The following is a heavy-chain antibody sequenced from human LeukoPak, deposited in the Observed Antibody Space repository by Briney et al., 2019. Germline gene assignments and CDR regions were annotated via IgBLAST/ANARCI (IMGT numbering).Heavy chain of an antibody. CDR2: IYYSGST. CDR3: ARHLGATKSLVSSYYFDY. D-gene: IGHD1-26*01. CDR1: GGSLSSSSYY. Sequence: PSETLSLTCTVSGGSLSSSSYYWGWIRQPPGKRLEWIGSIYYSGSTYYNPSLKRRVTIYVDTSKNQFSLKLSSVTAADTAVYYCARHLGATKSLVSSYYFDYWGQGTLVTVSS. J-gene: IGHJ4*02. V-gene: IGHV4-39*01.